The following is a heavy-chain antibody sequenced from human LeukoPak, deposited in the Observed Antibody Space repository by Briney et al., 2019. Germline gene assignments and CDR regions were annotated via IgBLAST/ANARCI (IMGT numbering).Heavy chain of an antibody. CDR2: ISSSGSTI. Sequence: GGSLRLSCAASGFTFSSYEMNWVRQAPGKGLEWVSYISSSGSTIYYADSVKGRFTISGDNAKNSLYLQMNSLRAEDTAVYYCARDRPDCSGGSCYPYYFDYWGQGTLVAVSS. V-gene: IGHV3-48*03. D-gene: IGHD2-15*01. CDR3: ARDRPDCSGGSCYPYYFDY. J-gene: IGHJ4*02. CDR1: GFTFSSYE.